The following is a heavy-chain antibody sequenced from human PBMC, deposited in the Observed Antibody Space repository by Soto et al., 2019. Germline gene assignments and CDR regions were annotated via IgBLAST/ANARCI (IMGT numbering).Heavy chain of an antibody. D-gene: IGHD1-26*01. J-gene: IGHJ4*02. Sequence: SETLSPTCTISGGSISDFYWSWIRQPQGQGLEWIGYIYDSGSPYYNPSLKSRVIISADTSKNQISLKLTSATAADTAVYFCARGVGSSPPRYWGRGTLVPVSS. CDR1: GGSISDFY. CDR2: IYDSGSP. CDR3: ARGVGSSPPRY. V-gene: IGHV4-59*01.